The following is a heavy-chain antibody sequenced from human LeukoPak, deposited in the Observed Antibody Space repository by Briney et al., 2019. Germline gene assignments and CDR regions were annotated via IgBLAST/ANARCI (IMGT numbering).Heavy chain of an antibody. D-gene: IGHD2-2*01. CDR1: GYTFTSYA. Sequence: WASVTVSSTASGYTFTSYAMNWVRQAPGQGLEWMGWINTNTGNPTYAQGFTGRFVFSLDTSVSTAYLQISSLKAEDTAVYYCARALRLTPRSGYCSSTSCYFPYSVWGKGTTVTVSS. V-gene: IGHV7-4-1*02. CDR3: ARALRLTPRSGYCSSTSCYFPYSV. CDR2: INTNTGNP. J-gene: IGHJ6*04.